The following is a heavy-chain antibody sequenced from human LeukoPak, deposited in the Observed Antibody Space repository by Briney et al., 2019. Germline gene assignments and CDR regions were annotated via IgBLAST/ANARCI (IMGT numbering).Heavy chain of an antibody. CDR2: IYSGGST. J-gene: IGHJ4*02. V-gene: IGHV3-53*04. CDR3: ARGDYYYDRSPPNFDY. Sequence: GGSLRLSCAASGFTFSDYYMSWIRQAPGKGLEWVSVIYSGGSTYYADSVKGRFTISRHNSKNTLYLQMNSLRAEDTAVYYCARGDYYYDRSPPNFDYWGQGTLVTVSS. CDR1: GFTFSDYY. D-gene: IGHD3-22*01.